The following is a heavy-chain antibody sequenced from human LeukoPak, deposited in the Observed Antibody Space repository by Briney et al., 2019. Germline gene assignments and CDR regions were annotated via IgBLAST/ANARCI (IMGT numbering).Heavy chain of an antibody. Sequence: GGSLRLSCAASGFTFSSYAMHWVRQAPGKGLEWVAVISYDGSNKYYADSVKGRFTISRDNSKNTLYLQMNSLRAEDTAVYYCARALLWFGELFPLDYWGQGTLVTVSS. CDR1: GFTFSSYA. CDR2: ISYDGSNK. V-gene: IGHV3-30-3*01. CDR3: ARALLWFGELFPLDY. J-gene: IGHJ4*02. D-gene: IGHD3-10*01.